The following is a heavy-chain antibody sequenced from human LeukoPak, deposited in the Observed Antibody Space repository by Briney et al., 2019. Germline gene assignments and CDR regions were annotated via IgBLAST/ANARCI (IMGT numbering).Heavy chain of an antibody. D-gene: IGHD3-3*01. V-gene: IGHV3-7*01. CDR1: GFTFSLYW. CDR3: AREGHDFWSGYYRYYYYYMDV. Sequence: PGGSLRLSCAASGFTFSLYWMTWVRQSPGKGLEWVADINPDGSQRYSVDSLKGRFTISRDNAKNSLYLQMNSLRAEDTAVYYCAREGHDFWSGYYRYYYYYMDVWGKGTTVTVSS. J-gene: IGHJ6*03. CDR2: INPDGSQR.